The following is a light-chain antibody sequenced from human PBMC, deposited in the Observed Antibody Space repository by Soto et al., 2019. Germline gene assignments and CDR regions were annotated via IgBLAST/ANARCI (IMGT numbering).Light chain of an antibody. Sequence: DIQITQSPSSRSTSAGDRVTITCRASQSISSYLNWYQQKPGKAPKLLICSASSLQSGVPSRFSGSGSGTDFTLTISSLQPEDFATYYCQQSYSTPPTFGQGTKVDIK. CDR3: QQSYSTPPT. V-gene: IGKV1-39*01. CDR1: QSISSY. J-gene: IGKJ1*01. CDR2: SAS.